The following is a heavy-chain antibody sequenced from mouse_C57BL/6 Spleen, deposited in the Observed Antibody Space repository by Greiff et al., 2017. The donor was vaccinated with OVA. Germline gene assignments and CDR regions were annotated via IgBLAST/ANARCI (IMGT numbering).Heavy chain of an antibody. V-gene: IGHV1-53*01. D-gene: IGHD2-1*01. CDR2: INPSNGGT. J-gene: IGHJ4*01. CDR3: ARPLYYGTLWAMDY. CDR1: GYTFTSYW. Sequence: QVQLQQPGTELVKPGASVKLSCKASGYTFTSYWMHWVKQRPGHGLEWIGNINPSNGGTNYNEKFKSKATLTVDTSSSTAYMQLSSLTSEDTAVYDCARPLYYGTLWAMDYWGQGTSVTVSS.